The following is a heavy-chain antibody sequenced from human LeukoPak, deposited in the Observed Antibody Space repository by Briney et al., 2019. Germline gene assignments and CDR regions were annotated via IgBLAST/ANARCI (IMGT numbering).Heavy chain of an antibody. CDR3: ARPYGSGSYYNVLRVYYFDY. V-gene: IGHV4-34*01. Sequence: SETLSLTCAVYGGSFSGYYWSWIRQPPGKGLEWIGEINHSGSTNYNPSLKSRVTISVDTSKNQFSLKLSSVTAADTAVYYCARPYGSGSYYNVLRVYYFDYWGQGTLVTVSS. CDR2: INHSGST. CDR1: GGSFSGYY. D-gene: IGHD3-10*01. J-gene: IGHJ4*02.